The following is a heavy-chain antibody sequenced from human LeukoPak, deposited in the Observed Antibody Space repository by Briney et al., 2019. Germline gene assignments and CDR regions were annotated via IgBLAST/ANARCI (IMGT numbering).Heavy chain of an antibody. CDR2: IYYSGST. J-gene: IGHJ5*02. D-gene: IGHD4-17*01. Sequence: GSLRLSCAASGFTVSSNYMSWVRQPPGKGLEWIGSIYYSGSTYYNPSLKSRVTISVDTSKNQFSLKLSSVTAADTAVYYCARADYGDYAVDPWGQGTLVTVSS. CDR1: GFTVSSNY. V-gene: IGHV4-39*07. CDR3: ARADYGDYAVDP.